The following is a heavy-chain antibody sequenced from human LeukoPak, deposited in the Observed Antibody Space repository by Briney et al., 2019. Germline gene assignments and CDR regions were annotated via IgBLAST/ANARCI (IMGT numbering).Heavy chain of an antibody. CDR1: GFTFSSYS. Sequence: GGSLRLSCAASGFTFSSYSMSWVRQAPGKGLEWVSSISSSSSYIYYADSVKGRFTISRDNAKNSLYLQMNSLRAEDTAVYYCARDPGSGYFLWGQETTVTVSS. CDR2: ISSSSSYI. J-gene: IGHJ6*02. D-gene: IGHD3-3*01. V-gene: IGHV3-21*01. CDR3: ARDPGSGYFL.